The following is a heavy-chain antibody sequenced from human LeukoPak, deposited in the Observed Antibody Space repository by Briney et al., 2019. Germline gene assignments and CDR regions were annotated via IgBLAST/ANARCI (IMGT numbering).Heavy chain of an antibody. D-gene: IGHD1-1*01. CDR1: GLSSSIFE. Sequence: PGGSPRLSCIVSGLSSSIFEMNWVRQAPGKGLEWVSYITNSGSSTDYADSVKGRYTISRDNPKNSLYLQMSSLRAEDTAVYYCVRGGGASYKYNAFDIWGQGTMVTVSS. J-gene: IGHJ3*02. CDR2: ITNSGSST. CDR3: VRGGGASYKYNAFDI. V-gene: IGHV3-48*03.